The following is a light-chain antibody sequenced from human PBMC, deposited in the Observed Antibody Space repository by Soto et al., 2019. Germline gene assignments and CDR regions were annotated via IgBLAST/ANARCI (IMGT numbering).Light chain of an antibody. CDR3: QQYKTYPLT. J-gene: IGKJ4*01. CDR2: KAS. Sequence: DIQMTQTPSTLSASVGDRVTITCRASQSISTWLAWYQQKPGKAPKLLIYKASSLEAGVPSRFSGSGSGTEFNITISSLQPDDFATYYCQQYKTYPLTFGGGTTVDIK. V-gene: IGKV1-5*03. CDR1: QSISTW.